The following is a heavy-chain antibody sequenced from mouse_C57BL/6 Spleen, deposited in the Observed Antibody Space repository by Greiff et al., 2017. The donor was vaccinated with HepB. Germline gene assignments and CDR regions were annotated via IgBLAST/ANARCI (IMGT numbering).Heavy chain of an antibody. CDR1: GFTFSDYY. CDR3: ARHGTTVVAPFDY. Sequence: EVKLMESGGGLVQPGGSLKLSCAASGFTFSDYYMYWVRQTPEKRLEWVAYISNGGGSTYYPDTVKGRFTISRDNAKNTLYLQMSRLKSEDTAMYYCARHGTTVVAPFDYWGQGTTLTVSS. CDR2: ISNGGGST. D-gene: IGHD1-1*01. J-gene: IGHJ2*01. V-gene: IGHV5-12*01.